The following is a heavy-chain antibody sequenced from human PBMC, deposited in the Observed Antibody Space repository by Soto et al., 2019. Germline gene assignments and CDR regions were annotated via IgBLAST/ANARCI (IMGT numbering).Heavy chain of an antibody. D-gene: IGHD1-26*01. CDR2: INPHSGGT. Sequence: QVQLVQSGPEVKKPGASVKVSCKASGYTFTDYMYWVRQAAGQGLEWMGWINPHSGGTDYAQKFQDRVTVTTDTSISTIYMELHRLISDDTAVNFCAMSKGWGALDVWGQGTMVTVSS. J-gene: IGHJ3*01. CDR3: AMSKGWGALDV. V-gene: IGHV1-2*02. CDR1: GYTFTDY.